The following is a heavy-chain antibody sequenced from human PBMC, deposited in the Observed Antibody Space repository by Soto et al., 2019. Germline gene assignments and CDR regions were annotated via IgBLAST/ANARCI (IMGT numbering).Heavy chain of an antibody. CDR3: ARLRSGYDLDY. CDR1: GYTFTGYY. CDR2: ISGYNGNT. Sequence: GASVKVSCKASGYTFTGYYMHWVRQAPGQGLEWMGWISGYNGNTNYAQKFQGRVTMTTDTSTSTAYMELRSLRSDDTTVYYCARLRSGYDLDYWGQGTLVTVSS. J-gene: IGHJ4*02. D-gene: IGHD5-12*01. V-gene: IGHV1-18*04.